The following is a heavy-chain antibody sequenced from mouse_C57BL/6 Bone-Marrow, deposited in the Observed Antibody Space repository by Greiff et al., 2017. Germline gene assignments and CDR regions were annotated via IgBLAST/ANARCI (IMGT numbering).Heavy chain of an antibody. Sequence: EVQLQQSGPGLVEPSQSLSLTCSVTGYSITSGYYWNWIRQFPGNKLEWMGYISYDGSNNYNPSLKNRISITRDTSKNQFFLKLNSVTTEDTATYYCARSSYAFCYAMDYWGQGTSVTVSS. V-gene: IGHV3-6*01. CDR2: ISYDGSN. CDR3: ARSSYAFCYAMDY. J-gene: IGHJ4*01. D-gene: IGHD1-1*01. CDR1: GYSITSGYY.